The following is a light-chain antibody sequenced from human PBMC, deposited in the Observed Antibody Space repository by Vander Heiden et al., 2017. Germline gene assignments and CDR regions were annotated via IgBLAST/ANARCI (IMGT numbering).Light chain of an antibody. CDR3: LQYGISPGT. CDR2: GAS. V-gene: IGKV3-20*01. J-gene: IGKJ1*01. CDR1: QSVSSSY. Sequence: EIALTQPPGNLSLSPGERATLSCRASQSVSSSYLARYQHRPVQAPRLLIYGASSSSTGSPDRVSVSVSMADFTLTISRLEPENFAVYYCLQYGISPGTFGQGTKVEIK.